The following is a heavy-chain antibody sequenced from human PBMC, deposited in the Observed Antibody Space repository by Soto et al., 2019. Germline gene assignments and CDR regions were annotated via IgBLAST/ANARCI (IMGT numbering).Heavy chain of an antibody. Sequence: QVQLVQSGAEVKKPGASVKVSCKASGYTFTTYGINWVRQAPGQGLEWMGWISAYNGNTNYAQKLQGRVTTTTDTSTSTAYMELRSLRSDDTAVYYCARVWVGTTFAYYYGMDVWGQGTTVTVSS. V-gene: IGHV1-18*01. J-gene: IGHJ6*02. D-gene: IGHD1-1*01. CDR2: ISAYNGNT. CDR1: GYTFTTYG. CDR3: ARVWVGTTFAYYYGMDV.